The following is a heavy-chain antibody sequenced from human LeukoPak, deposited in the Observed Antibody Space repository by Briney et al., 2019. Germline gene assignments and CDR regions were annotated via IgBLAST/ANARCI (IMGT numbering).Heavy chain of an antibody. CDR1: GFTFSSYG. CDR2: ISYDGSNK. D-gene: IGHD2-15*01. J-gene: IGHJ4*02. Sequence: PGKSLRLSCAASGFTFSSYGMHWVRQAPGKGLECLAVISYDGSNKYYADSVKGRLTISRDNSKNTLYLQMTSLRAEDTAVYYCAKKGCSGGSCYNAYYFDYWGQGTLVTVSS. CDR3: AKKGCSGGSCYNAYYFDY. V-gene: IGHV3-30*18.